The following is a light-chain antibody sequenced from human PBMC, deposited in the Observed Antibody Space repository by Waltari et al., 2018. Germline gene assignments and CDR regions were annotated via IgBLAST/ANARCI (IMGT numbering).Light chain of an antibody. Sequence: EIVLTQSPGTLSLSPGERATLSCRASQSVSSSYLAWYQQKPGQAPRRLIYGASSRATGIPDRFSGSGYGTDFTLTISRLEPEDFAVYYCQQYGSSPFGQGTKLEIK. V-gene: IGKV3-20*01. CDR1: QSVSSSY. J-gene: IGKJ2*01. CDR2: GAS. CDR3: QQYGSSP.